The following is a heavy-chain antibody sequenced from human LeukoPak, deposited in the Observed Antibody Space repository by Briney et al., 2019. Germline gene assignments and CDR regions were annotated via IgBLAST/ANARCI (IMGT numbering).Heavy chain of an antibody. CDR2: IWYDGSNK. Sequence: GGSLRLSCAASGFTFSSYGMHWVRQAPGKGLEWVAVIWYDGSNKYYADSVKGRFTISRDNSKNTLYLQMNSLRAEHTAVYYCARAAPTTLLWFGESAHGDNRFDPWGQGTLVTVSS. CDR1: GFTFSSYG. CDR3: ARAAPTTLLWFGESAHGDNRFDP. D-gene: IGHD3-10*01. J-gene: IGHJ5*02. V-gene: IGHV3-33*01.